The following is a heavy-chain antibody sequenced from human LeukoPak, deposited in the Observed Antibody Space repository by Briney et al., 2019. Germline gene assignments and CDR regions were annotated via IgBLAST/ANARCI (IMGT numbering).Heavy chain of an antibody. J-gene: IGHJ6*03. CDR1: GGSISSYY. V-gene: IGHV4-59*08. D-gene: IGHD1-26*01. Sequence: SETLSLTCTVSGGSISSYYWSWIRQPPGKGLEWIGYIYYSGSTNYNPSLKSRVTISVDTSKNQFSLKLSSVTAADTAVYYCARHTGSGSYYNYHYYYMDVWGKGTTVTVSS. CDR2: IYYSGST. CDR3: ARHTGSGSYYNYHYYYMDV.